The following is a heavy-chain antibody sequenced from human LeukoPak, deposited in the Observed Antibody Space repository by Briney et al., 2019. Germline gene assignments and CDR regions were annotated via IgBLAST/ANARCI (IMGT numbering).Heavy chain of an antibody. CDR2: ISYDGSNK. D-gene: IGHD3-9*01. CDR3: AKMGEPYDILTGYYGYY. V-gene: IGHV3-30*18. J-gene: IGHJ4*02. CDR1: GFTFSSYG. Sequence: GGSLRLSCAASGFTFSSYGMHWVRQAPGKGLEWVAVISYDGSNKYYADSVKGRFTISRDNSKNTLYLQMNSLRAEDTAVYYCAKMGEPYDILTGYYGYYWGQGTLVTVSS.